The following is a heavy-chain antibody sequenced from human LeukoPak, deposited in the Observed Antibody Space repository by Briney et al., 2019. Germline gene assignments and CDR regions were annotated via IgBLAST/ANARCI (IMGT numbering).Heavy chain of an antibody. CDR3: ARGAGSTISNDAFDM. CDR2: MYTSGST. V-gene: IGHV4-4*07. CDR1: GGSISGYY. D-gene: IGHD5-24*01. Sequence: SETLSLTCTVSGGSISGYYWSWIRQPAGKGLEWIGRMYTSGSTNYNPSLKSRVTISVDTSKNQFSLKLSSVTAADTAVYYCARGAGSTISNDAFDMWGQGTMVSVSS. J-gene: IGHJ3*02.